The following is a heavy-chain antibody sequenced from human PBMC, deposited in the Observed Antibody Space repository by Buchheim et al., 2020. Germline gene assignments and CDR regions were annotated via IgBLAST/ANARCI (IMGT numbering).Heavy chain of an antibody. J-gene: IGHJ4*02. CDR2: ISYDGSNK. CDR1: GFTFSDYY. Sequence: QVQLVESGGGLVKPGGSLRLSCAASGFTFSDYYMSWIRQAPGKGLEWVAVISYDGSNKYYADSVKGRFTISRDNSKNTLYLQMNSLRAEDTAVYYCARDFLGYDILTGYYPYYFDYWGQGTL. D-gene: IGHD3-9*01. V-gene: IGHV3-30*03. CDR3: ARDFLGYDILTGYYPYYFDY.